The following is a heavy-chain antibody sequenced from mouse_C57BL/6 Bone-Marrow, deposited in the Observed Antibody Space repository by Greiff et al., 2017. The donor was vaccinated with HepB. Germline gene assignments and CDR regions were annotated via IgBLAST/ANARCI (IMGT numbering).Heavy chain of an antibody. J-gene: IGHJ1*03. CDR3: VRQGSNWYFDV. CDR2: IRSKSNNYAT. Sequence: DVQLVESGGGLVQPKGSLKLSCAASGFSFNTYAMNWVRQAPGKGLEWVARIRSKSNNYATYYADSVKDRFTISRDDSESMLYLQMNNLKTEDTAMYYCVRQGSNWYFDVWGTGTTVTVSS. CDR1: GFSFNTYA. V-gene: IGHV10-1*01.